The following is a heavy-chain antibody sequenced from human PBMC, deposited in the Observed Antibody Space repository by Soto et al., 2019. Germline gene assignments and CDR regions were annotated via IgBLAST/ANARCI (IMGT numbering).Heavy chain of an antibody. CDR1: VYNFGCYY. D-gene: IGHD3-10*01. J-gene: IGHJ5*02. Sequence: XSVNVSCEDSVYNFGCYYLHWVRQAPGLGLEWMGWITPNTGDRDYAQRFQGRITLTTDTSMDTAYMEINGRKLDDTAIYYCARWGDRKSSPAGIDLWGQGALVTVSS. CDR2: ITPNTGDR. V-gene: IGHV1-2*02. CDR3: ARWGDRKSSPAGIDL.